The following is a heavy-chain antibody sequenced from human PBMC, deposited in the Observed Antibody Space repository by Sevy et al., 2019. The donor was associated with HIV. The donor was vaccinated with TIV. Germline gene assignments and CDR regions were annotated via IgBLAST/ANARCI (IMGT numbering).Heavy chain of an antibody. CDR2: ISYDGSNK. CDR3: AREAMYCYYDSSREGAFDI. D-gene: IGHD3-22*01. Sequence: GGSLRLSCAASGFTFSSYAMYWVRQAPGKGLEWVVVISYDGSNKYYADSVKGRFTISRDNSKNTLYLQMNSLRAEDTAVYYCAREAMYCYYDSSREGAFDIWGQGTMVTVSS. CDR1: GFTFSSYA. J-gene: IGHJ3*02. V-gene: IGHV3-30-3*01.